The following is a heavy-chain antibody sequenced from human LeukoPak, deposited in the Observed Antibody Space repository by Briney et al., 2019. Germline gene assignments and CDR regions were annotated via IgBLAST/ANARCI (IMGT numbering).Heavy chain of an antibody. CDR2: INAGNGNT. CDR3: ASVRGIVSGPLDY. Sequence: ASVKVSCKATGYTFTSYAMHWVRQAPGQRLEWMGXINAGNGNTKYSQKFQGRVTITRDTTASTAYMELSSLRSEDTAVYYCASVRGIVSGPLDYWGQGTLVTVSS. J-gene: IGHJ4*02. V-gene: IGHV1-3*01. D-gene: IGHD2-15*01. CDR1: GYTFTSYA.